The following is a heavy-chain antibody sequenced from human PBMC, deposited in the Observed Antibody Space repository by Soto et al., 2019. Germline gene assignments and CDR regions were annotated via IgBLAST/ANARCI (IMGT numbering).Heavy chain of an antibody. CDR2: ISGYNGNT. V-gene: IGHV1-18*04. CDR1: GYTFTDYG. J-gene: IGHJ6*02. Sequence: QVQLVESGAEVKKPGASVKVSCKASGYTFTDYGISWVRQAPGQGLEWMGWISGYNGNTKYAQKFQGRVTMTTDTPTNTAYMELRSLTSDDTAVYYCARDREYYYDSSGNYYYHYGLDVGGQGTTVTVS. CDR3: ARDREYYYDSSGNYYYHYGLDV. D-gene: IGHD3-22*01.